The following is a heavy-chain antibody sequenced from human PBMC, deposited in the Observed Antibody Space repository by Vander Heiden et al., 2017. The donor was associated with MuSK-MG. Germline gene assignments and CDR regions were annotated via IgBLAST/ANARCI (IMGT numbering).Heavy chain of an antibody. D-gene: IGHD6-6*01. CDR2: IRYDGSNK. J-gene: IGHJ5*02. Sequence: QVQLVESGGGVVQPGGSLRLSCAASGFTFSSYGMHWVRQAPGKGLEWVAFIRYDGSNKYYADSVKGRFTISRDNSKNTLYLQMNSLRAEDTAVYYCAKEIEYSSSSAGVPWGQGTLVTVSS. V-gene: IGHV3-30*02. CDR1: GFTFSSYG. CDR3: AKEIEYSSSSAGVP.